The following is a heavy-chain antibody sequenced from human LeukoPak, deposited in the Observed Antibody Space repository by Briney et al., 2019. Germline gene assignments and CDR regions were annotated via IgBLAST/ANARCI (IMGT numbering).Heavy chain of an antibody. CDR3: AKCPTYYYDSSGSNWFDP. J-gene: IGHJ5*02. CDR1: GFMFSNYA. D-gene: IGHD3-22*01. V-gene: IGHV3-23*01. CDR2: TSGSGGST. Sequence: PGGSLRLSYVVSGFMFSNYAMSWVRQAPRKGLEWVSGTSGSGGSTHYVDSVKGRFTISRDNSKNTLYLRMNSLRAEDTAVYYCAKCPTYYYDSSGSNWFDPWGQGTLVTVSS.